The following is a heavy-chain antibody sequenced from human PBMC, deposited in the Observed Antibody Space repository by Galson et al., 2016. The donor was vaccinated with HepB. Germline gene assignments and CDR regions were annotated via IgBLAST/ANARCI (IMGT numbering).Heavy chain of an antibody. CDR3: ARRYDSTIDY. D-gene: IGHD3-22*01. CDR2: IHWDDDK. J-gene: IGHJ4*02. Sequence: PALVKPTQTLTLTCTFSGFSLSTTGVGVGWIRKPPGEPLEWLALIHWDDDKRYSPSMKSRLTITKDTSENQVDLTMTNMDPVDTGTYYCARRYDSTIDYWGQGTLVTVSS. V-gene: IGHV2-5*02. CDR1: GFSLSTTGVG.